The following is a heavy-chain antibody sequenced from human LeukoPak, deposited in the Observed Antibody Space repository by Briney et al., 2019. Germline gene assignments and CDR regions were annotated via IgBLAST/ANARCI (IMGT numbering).Heavy chain of an antibody. Sequence: SETLSLPCAVYGGSFSGYYWSWIRQPPGKGLEWIEEINHSGSTNYNPSLKSRVTISIDTSKNQFSLKLSSVTAADTAVYYCARGGGYYYYDMDVWGKGTTVTVSS. V-gene: IGHV4-34*01. CDR1: GGSFSGYY. CDR2: INHSGST. CDR3: ARGGGYYYYDMDV. J-gene: IGHJ6*03.